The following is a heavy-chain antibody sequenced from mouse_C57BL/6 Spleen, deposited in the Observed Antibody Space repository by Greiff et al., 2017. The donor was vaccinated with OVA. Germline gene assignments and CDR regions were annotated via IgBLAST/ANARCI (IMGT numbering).Heavy chain of an antibody. V-gene: IGHV10-1*01. CDR3: VRHEGEEDGYWYFDV. Sequence: EVQGVESGGGLVQPKGSLKLSCAASGFSFNTYAMNWVRQAPGKGLEWVARIRSKSNNYATYYADSVKDRFTISRDDSESMLYLQMNNLKTEDTAMYYCVRHEGEEDGYWYFDVWGTGTTVTVAS. CDR1: GFSFNTYA. CDR2: IRSKSNNYAT. J-gene: IGHJ1*03.